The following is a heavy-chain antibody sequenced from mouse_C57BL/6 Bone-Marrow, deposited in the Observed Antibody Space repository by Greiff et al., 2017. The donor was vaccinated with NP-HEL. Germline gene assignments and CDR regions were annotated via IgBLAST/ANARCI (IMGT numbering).Heavy chain of an antibody. V-gene: IGHV7-1*01. J-gene: IGHJ1*03. CDR1: GFTFSDFY. CDR3: ARDADGYYGYFDV. Sequence: EVKVVESGGGLVQSGRSLRLSCATSGFTFSDFYMEWVRQAPGTGLEWIAASRNKANDYTTEYSASVKGRFIVSRDTSQSILYLQMNALRAEDTAIYYCARDADGYYGYFDVWGTGTTVTVSS. D-gene: IGHD2-3*01. CDR2: SRNKANDYTT.